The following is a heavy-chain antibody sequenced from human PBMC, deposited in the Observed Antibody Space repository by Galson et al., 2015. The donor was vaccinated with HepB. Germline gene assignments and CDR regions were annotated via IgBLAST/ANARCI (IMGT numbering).Heavy chain of an antibody. V-gene: IGHV4-4*07. J-gene: IGHJ6*02. CDR2: IYTSGST. D-gene: IGHD3-9*01. CDR1: GGSISSYY. Sequence: SETLSLTCTVSGGSISSYYWSWIRQPAGKGLEWIGRIYTSGSTNYNPSLKSRVTMSVDTSKNQFSLKLSSVTAADTAVYYCAREWGYDILTGYYNGEAYYYYCGMDVWGQGTTVTVSS. CDR3: AREWGYDILTGYYNGEAYYYYCGMDV.